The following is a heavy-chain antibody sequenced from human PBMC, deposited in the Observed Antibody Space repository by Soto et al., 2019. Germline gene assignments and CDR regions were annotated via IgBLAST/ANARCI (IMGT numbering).Heavy chain of an antibody. V-gene: IGHV3-74*01. Sequence: GGSLRLSCAASGFTFSSYWMHWVRQAPGKGLVWVSRINSDGSSTSYADSVKGRFTISRDNAKNTLYLQMNSLRAEDTAVYYCARDLADFWSGTEYYYYYYYMDVWGKGTTVTVSS. CDR2: INSDGSST. D-gene: IGHD3-3*01. CDR1: GFTFSSYW. CDR3: ARDLADFWSGTEYYYYYYYMDV. J-gene: IGHJ6*03.